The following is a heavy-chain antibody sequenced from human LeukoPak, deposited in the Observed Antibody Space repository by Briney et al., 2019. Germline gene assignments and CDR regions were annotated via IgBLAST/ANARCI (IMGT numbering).Heavy chain of an antibody. Sequence: GGSLRLSCAASGFTFDDDGMSSVRHAPGKGLEWVSGINWNGGSTGYADSVKGRFTISRDNAKNSLYLQMNSLRAEDTAVYYCARTEFSIAARPGDFDYWGQGTLVTVSS. CDR1: GFTFDDDG. D-gene: IGHD6-6*01. CDR3: ARTEFSIAARPGDFDY. V-gene: IGHV3-20*04. CDR2: INWNGGST. J-gene: IGHJ4*02.